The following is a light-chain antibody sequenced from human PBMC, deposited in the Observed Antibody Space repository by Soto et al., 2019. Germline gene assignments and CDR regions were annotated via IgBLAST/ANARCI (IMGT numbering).Light chain of an antibody. Sequence: QSVLTQPASVSGSPGQSITISCTGTSSDVGLYDYVSWYQQHPGKAPQLMIYAVSNRPSGVSNRFSASKPGNTASLFISGLQAEDEADYHCSSYTSDSSYVFGSGTKVTVL. CDR2: AVS. J-gene: IGLJ1*01. CDR1: SSDVGLYDY. CDR3: SSYTSDSSYV. V-gene: IGLV2-14*01.